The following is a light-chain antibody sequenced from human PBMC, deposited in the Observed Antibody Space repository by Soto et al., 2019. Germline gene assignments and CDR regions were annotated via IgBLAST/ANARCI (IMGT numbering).Light chain of an antibody. CDR2: DAS. CDR3: QQRSSWPPT. J-gene: IGKJ1*01. Sequence: EIVLTQSPATLSLSPGERATLSCRASQSVSIYLAWYQQKPGQAPRLLIYDASNRATGIPARFSGSEYGTDFTLTISSLEPEDFAVYYCQQRSSWPPTFGQGTKVESK. CDR1: QSVSIY. V-gene: IGKV3-11*01.